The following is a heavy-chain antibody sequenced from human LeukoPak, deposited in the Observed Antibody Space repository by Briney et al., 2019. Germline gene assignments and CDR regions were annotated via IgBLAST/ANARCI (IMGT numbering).Heavy chain of an antibody. J-gene: IGHJ4*02. CDR2: IDPKSGGT. Sequence: ASVKVSCKASGYTFIDHYMRWVRQAPGQGLEWMGWIDPKSGGTNYARKFQGRVTMTRDTSISTAYMELNSLKSDDTAVYYCARVLEFPIDYWGQGTLVTVSS. V-gene: IGHV1-2*02. CDR1: GYTFIDHY. CDR3: ARVLEFPIDY. D-gene: IGHD1-1*01.